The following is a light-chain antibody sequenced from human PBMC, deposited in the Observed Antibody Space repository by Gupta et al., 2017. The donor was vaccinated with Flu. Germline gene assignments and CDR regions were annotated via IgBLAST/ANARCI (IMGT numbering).Light chain of an antibody. CDR3: QQSNTFPDT. CDR1: PVISTW. J-gene: IGKJ3*01. V-gene: IGKV1-12*01. Sequence: DVQLTQSPPSVSASVGETVTITCRASPVISTWLAWYQQKSGGAPKLLIFGGSRLETGVPSRFRGSGSGTDFTLTISSLQPEDSATYYCQQSNTFPDTFGPGTKVDVK. CDR2: GGS.